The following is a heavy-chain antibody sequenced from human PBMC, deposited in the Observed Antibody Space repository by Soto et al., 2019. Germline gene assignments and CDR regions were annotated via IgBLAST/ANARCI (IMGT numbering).Heavy chain of an antibody. J-gene: IGHJ6*02. D-gene: IGHD4-17*01. CDR1: GGTFSSYA. V-gene: IGHV1-69*12. CDR2: IIPIFGTA. Sequence: QVQLVQSGAEVKKPGSSVKVSCKASGGTFSSYAISWVRQAPGQGLEWMGGIIPIFGTANYAQKFQGRVTIPADESTSTAYMELSSLRSEDTAVYYCARDLWGYTVTKGLYYYYGMDVWGQGTTVTVSS. CDR3: ARDLWGYTVTKGLYYYYGMDV.